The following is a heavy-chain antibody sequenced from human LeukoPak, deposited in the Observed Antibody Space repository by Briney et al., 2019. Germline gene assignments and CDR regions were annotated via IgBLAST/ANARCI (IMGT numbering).Heavy chain of an antibody. CDR2: SWYDGSRE. D-gene: IGHD3-22*01. J-gene: IGHJ4*02. Sequence: SGGSLRLSCAASDFTFSNYGMHWVRQAPGKGLEWVAVSWYDGSREDYAESVKGRFTISRDNAKNSLYLEMNNLRVEDTAVYYCVREKGPFNYYDGNAYYPPGYWGQGTLVTVSS. CDR1: DFTFSNYG. V-gene: IGHV3-33*01. CDR3: VREKGPFNYYDGNAYYPPGY.